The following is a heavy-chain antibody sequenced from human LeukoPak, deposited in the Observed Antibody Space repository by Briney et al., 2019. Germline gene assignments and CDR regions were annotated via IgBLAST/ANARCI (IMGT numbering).Heavy chain of an antibody. CDR3: ARVTGYMIEDYFDY. CDR1: GGSISNYY. V-gene: IGHV4-59*01. J-gene: IGHJ4*02. CDR2: IYSSGTT. D-gene: IGHD3-22*01. Sequence: SETLSLTCTVSGGSISNYYWNWIRQPPGKGLEWIGFIYSSGTTNYNPSLKSRLSFSIDTSKNQFSLRLSSVTAADTAVYYCARVTGYMIEDYFDYWGQGTLVTVSS.